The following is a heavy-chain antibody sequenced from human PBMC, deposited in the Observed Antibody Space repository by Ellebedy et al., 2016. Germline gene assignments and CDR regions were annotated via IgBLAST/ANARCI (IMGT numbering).Heavy chain of an antibody. J-gene: IGHJ4*02. Sequence: LRLSCTVSGGSISSGGYYWGWIRQHPGKGLEWIGYIYYSGSTYYNPSLKSRVTISEDTSKNRFSRHLSSVTAADTAVYYCARGRWGDFDYWGQGALVTVSS. V-gene: IGHV4-31*03. D-gene: IGHD3-16*01. CDR1: GGSISSGGYY. CDR3: ARGRWGDFDY. CDR2: IYYSGST.